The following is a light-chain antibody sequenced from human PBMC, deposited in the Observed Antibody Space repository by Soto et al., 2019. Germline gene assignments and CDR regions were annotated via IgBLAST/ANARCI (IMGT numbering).Light chain of an antibody. CDR3: SSYRSSTPLV. J-gene: IGLJ2*01. CDR1: SSDVGGYNY. CDR2: DVS. V-gene: IGLV2-14*01. Sequence: QSALTQPASVSGSPGQSITISCTGTSSDVGGYNYVSWYQQHTGKAPKLMIYDVSSRSSGVSDRFSGSKSGNTASLTISGLQDEDEADYYCSSYRSSTPLVFGGGTKLTVL.